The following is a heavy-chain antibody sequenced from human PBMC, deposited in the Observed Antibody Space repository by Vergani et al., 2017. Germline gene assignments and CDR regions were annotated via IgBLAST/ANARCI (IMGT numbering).Heavy chain of an antibody. D-gene: IGHD6-19*01. Sequence: QVQLVQSGAEVKKPGSSVKVSCKASGYTFTSYGISWVRQAPGQGLEWMGWISAYNGNTNYAQKLQGRVTMTTDTSTSTAYMELRSLRSDDTAVYYCARSISSYSSGWYWFDPWGQGTLVTVSS. CDR2: ISAYNGNT. CDR3: ARSISSYSSGWYWFDP. CDR1: GYTFTSYG. J-gene: IGHJ5*02. V-gene: IGHV1-18*01.